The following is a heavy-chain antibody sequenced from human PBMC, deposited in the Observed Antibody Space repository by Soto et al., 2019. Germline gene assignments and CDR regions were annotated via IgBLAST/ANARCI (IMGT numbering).Heavy chain of an antibody. CDR2: IITINGNT. CDR3: ARARHYASGGTNCFDP. Sequence: LNFFFNSFEVTFSSTPINWFRHAPRHGLEWMGRIITINGNTNYAQKLQGRVTMTTDTSTSTAYMELKSLRSDDTAVYFWARARHYASGGTNCFDPWGPGTLVIVFS. D-gene: IGHD3-10*01. V-gene: IGHV1-18*01. CDR1: EVTFSSTP. J-gene: IGHJ5*02.